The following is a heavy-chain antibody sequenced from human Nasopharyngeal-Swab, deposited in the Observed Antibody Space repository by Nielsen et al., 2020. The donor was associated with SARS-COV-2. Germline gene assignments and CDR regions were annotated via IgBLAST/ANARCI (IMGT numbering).Heavy chain of an antibody. CDR2: ITYVGRHA. V-gene: IGHV3-30*04. D-gene: IGHD5-12*01. Sequence: EGSLRLSCAASGFTFSDYPMYWLRQAPGQGLEWVAVITYVGRHAAYADSVRGRFTISRDNSNNTLYLQMNSLRADDTAVYYCARDRGYSGYIIDYWGQGTLVTVSS. J-gene: IGHJ4*02. CDR1: GFTFSDYP. CDR3: ARDRGYSGYIIDY.